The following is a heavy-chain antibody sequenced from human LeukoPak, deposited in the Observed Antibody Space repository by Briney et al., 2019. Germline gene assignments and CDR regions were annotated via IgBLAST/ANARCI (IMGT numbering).Heavy chain of an antibody. J-gene: IGHJ6*03. CDR1: GYTFTSYY. CDR2: INPSGGST. V-gene: IGHV1-46*01. Sequence: ASVKVSCKASGYTFTSYYMHWVRQAPGQGLEWMGIINPSGGSTSYAQKFQGRVTMTRDMSTSTDYMELSSLRSDDTAVYYCARDLASSLWATVTYYYYMDVWGKGTTVTVSS. CDR3: ARDLASSLWATVTYYYYMDV. D-gene: IGHD4-17*01.